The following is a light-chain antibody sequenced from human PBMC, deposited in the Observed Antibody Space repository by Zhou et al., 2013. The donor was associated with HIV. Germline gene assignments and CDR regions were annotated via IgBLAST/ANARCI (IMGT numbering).Light chain of an antibody. Sequence: DIQMTQSPSSLSASVGDRVTITCRASQSISNYLNWFQQKPGKAPKLLIYAASRLQSGVPSRFSGSGSGTDFTLTISSLQPEDFATYYCQQSYSTPYTFGQGTQAGDQT. CDR1: QSISNY. CDR2: AAS. J-gene: IGKJ2*01. CDR3: QQSYSTPYT. V-gene: IGKV1-39*01.